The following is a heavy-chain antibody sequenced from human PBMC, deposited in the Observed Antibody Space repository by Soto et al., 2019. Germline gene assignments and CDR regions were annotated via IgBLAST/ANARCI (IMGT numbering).Heavy chain of an antibody. CDR1: GGSISSGDYY. J-gene: IGHJ4*02. CDR3: AREGYYDSSGYPEGDY. CDR2: IYYSGST. Sequence: QVQLQESGPGLVKPSQTLSLTCTVSGGSISSGDYYWSWIRQPPGKGLEWIGYIYYSGSTYYNPSLKSRVTISVDTSKNQFSLKLSSVTAADTAVYYCAREGYYDSSGYPEGDYWGQGTLVTVSS. V-gene: IGHV4-30-4*01. D-gene: IGHD3-22*01.